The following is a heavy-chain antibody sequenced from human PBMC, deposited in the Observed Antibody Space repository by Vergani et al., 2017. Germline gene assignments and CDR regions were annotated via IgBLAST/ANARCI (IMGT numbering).Heavy chain of an antibody. D-gene: IGHD6-13*01. Sequence: QVQLQESGPGLVKPSQTLSLTCTVSGGSISSGSYYWSWIRQPAGKGLEGIGRIYTSGSTNYNPFLKSRVTISVDTSKNQFSLKLSSVTAADTAVYYCARDLGGAAACTQLGWDYWGQGTLVTVSS. CDR2: IYTSGST. CDR1: GGSISSGSYY. V-gene: IGHV4-61*02. J-gene: IGHJ4*02. CDR3: ARDLGGAAACTQLGWDY.